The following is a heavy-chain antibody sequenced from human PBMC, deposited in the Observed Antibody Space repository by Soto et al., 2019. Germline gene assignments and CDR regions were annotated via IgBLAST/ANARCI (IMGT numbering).Heavy chain of an antibody. CDR1: GGTFSSYA. Sequence: SVKVPCKAPGGTFSSYAISWVRQAPGQGLEWMGGIIPIFGTAKYAQKFQGRVTITADESTSTGYMELSSLRSEDTAVYYCARSQGGSSSLDIYYYYYGMDVWGQGTTVTVSS. D-gene: IGHD2-15*01. CDR2: IIPIFGTA. J-gene: IGHJ6*02. CDR3: ARSQGGSSSLDIYYYYYGMDV. V-gene: IGHV1-69*13.